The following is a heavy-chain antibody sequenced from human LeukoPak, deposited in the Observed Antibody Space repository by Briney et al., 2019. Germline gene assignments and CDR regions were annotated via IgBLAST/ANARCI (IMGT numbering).Heavy chain of an antibody. J-gene: IGHJ6*03. CDR3: VPYCGGDCYELFYYYYYMDV. V-gene: IGHV3-21*01. Sequence: SGGSLRLSCAASGFTFSSYSMNWVRQAPGKGLEWVSSISSSSSYIYYADSVKGRFTISRDNAKNSLYLQMNSLRAEDTAVYYCVPYCGGDCYELFYYYYYMDVWGKGTTVTVSS. CDR2: ISSSSSYI. CDR1: GFTFSSYS. D-gene: IGHD2-21*01.